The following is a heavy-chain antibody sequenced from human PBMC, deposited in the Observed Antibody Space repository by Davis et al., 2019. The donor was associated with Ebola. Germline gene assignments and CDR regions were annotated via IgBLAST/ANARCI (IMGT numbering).Heavy chain of an antibody. V-gene: IGHV4-34*01. J-gene: IGHJ5*02. Sequence: SETLSLTCAVYGESFSGFYWTWIRQPPGTGLEYIGEINHSGTTNYNPSLKSRVTISVDTSKNQFSLKLTSVTAEDTAVYYCARDLHPYCSGGSCYPKNWFDPWGQGTLVTVSS. D-gene: IGHD2-15*01. CDR3: ARDLHPYCSGGSCYPKNWFDP. CDR1: GESFSGFY. CDR2: INHSGTT.